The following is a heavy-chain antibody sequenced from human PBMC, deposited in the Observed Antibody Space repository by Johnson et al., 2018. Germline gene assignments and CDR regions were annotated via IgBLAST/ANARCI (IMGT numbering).Heavy chain of an antibody. Sequence: VQLQESGGGVVQPGGSLRLSCSASGFTFGDYALTWFRQTPGKGLEWVGFIRSKLNSETTEYAASVKGRFTFSKDDSKSIASLQMNSLKTEDTAVSYFTRDRVPSPDAFDVWGQGTMVTVSS. J-gene: IGHJ3*01. CDR1: GFTFGDYA. CDR3: TRDRVPSPDAFDV. V-gene: IGHV3-49*03. CDR2: IRSKLNSETT.